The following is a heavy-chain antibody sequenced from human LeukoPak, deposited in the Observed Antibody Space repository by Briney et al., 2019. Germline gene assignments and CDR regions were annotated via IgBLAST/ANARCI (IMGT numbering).Heavy chain of an antibody. CDR3: ARTYGMDV. Sequence: PSETLSLTCTVSGGSISYYYWSWIRQPPGKGLELIGYIYYSGSTNYNPSLKSRVTISVDTSKNQFSLKLTSVTAADTAVYYCARTYGMDVWGQGTTVTVSS. V-gene: IGHV4-59*01. J-gene: IGHJ6*02. CDR1: GGSISYYY. CDR2: IYYSGST.